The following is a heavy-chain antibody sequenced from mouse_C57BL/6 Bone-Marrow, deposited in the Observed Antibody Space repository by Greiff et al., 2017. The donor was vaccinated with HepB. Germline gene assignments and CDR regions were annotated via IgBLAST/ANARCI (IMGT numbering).Heavy chain of an antibody. CDR1: GFSLTSYG. CDR3: ASVVVDWYFDV. CDR2: IWGVGST. V-gene: IGHV2-6*01. J-gene: IGHJ1*03. D-gene: IGHD1-1*01. Sequence: VMLMESGPGLVAPSQSLSITCTVSGFSLTSYGVDWVRQSPGKGLEWLGVIWGVGSTNYNSALKSRLSISKDNSKSQVFLKMNSLQTDDTAMYYCASVVVDWYFDVWGTGTTVTVSS.